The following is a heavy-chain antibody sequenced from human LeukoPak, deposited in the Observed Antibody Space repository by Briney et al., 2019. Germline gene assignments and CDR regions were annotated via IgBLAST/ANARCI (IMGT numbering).Heavy chain of an antibody. CDR3: ASPAVGATTDNWFDP. CDR1: GGTFSSYA. V-gene: IGHV1-69*13. CDR2: IIPIFGTA. Sequence: SVKVSCKASGGTFSSYAISWVRQAPGQGLEWMGGIIPIFGTANYAQKFQGRVTFTADESTSTAYMELSSLRSEDTAVYYCASPAVGATTDNWFDPWGQGTLVTVSS. J-gene: IGHJ5*02. D-gene: IGHD1-26*01.